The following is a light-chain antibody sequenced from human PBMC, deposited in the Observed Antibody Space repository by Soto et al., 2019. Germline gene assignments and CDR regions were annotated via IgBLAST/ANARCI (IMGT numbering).Light chain of an antibody. Sequence: QSVLTQPPSASGSPGQSVTISCTGTSSDVGDYNYVSWYQQHPGKAPKLMIYEVSKRPSGVPDRFSGSKSGNTASLTVSGLQAEDEADYYCSSYAGSNRVFGTGTKLTVL. V-gene: IGLV2-8*01. J-gene: IGLJ1*01. CDR1: SSDVGDYNY. CDR3: SSYAGSNRV. CDR2: EVS.